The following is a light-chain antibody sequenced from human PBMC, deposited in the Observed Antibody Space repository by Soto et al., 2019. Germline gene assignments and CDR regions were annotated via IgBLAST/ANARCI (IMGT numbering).Light chain of an antibody. CDR3: QQRSNWPLELT. Sequence: EIVLTQSPATLSLSPGERATLSCRASQSVSSYLAWYQQKPGQAPRLLIYDASNRATGIPARFSGSGSGTDFTLPISSLEPEDFAVYYCQQRSNWPLELTFGGGTKLEIK. CDR1: QSVSSY. V-gene: IGKV3-11*01. J-gene: IGKJ4*01. CDR2: DAS.